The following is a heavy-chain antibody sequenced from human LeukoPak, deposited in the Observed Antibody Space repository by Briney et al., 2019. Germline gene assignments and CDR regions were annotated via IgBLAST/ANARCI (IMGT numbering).Heavy chain of an antibody. CDR1: GGSISSSNW. D-gene: IGHD6-6*01. CDR3: ARGLGPIAVFDP. Sequence: SGTLSLTCAVSGGSISSSNWWSWVRQPPGKGLEWIGEIYHSGSTNYNPSLKSRLTISVETSKNQFSLKLRSVTAADTAVYYCARGLGPIAVFDPWGQGTLVTVSS. V-gene: IGHV4-4*02. J-gene: IGHJ5*02. CDR2: IYHSGST.